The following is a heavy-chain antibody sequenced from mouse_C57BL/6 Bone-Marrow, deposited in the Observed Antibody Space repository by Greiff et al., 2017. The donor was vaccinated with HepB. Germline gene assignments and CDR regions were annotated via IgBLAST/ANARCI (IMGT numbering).Heavy chain of an antibody. CDR3: ARSTVVSYWYFDV. D-gene: IGHD1-1*01. Sequence: VQLKQSGPELVKPGASVKISCKASGYAFSSSWMNWVKQRPGKGLEWIGRIYPGDGDTNYNGKFKGKATLTADKSSSTAYMQLSSLTSEDSAVYFCARSTVVSYWYFDVWGTGTTVTVSS. V-gene: IGHV1-82*01. CDR2: IYPGDGDT. J-gene: IGHJ1*03. CDR1: GYAFSSSW.